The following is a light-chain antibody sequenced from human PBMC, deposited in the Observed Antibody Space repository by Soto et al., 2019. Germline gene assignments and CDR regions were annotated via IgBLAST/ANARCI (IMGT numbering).Light chain of an antibody. J-gene: IGKJ4*01. V-gene: IGKV3-11*01. CDR2: HAS. CDR1: ESVDIY. Sequence: ETVLTQSPATLSLSPGETATLSCRASESVDIYLAWYQQKPGQAPRLLIYHASNRATGIQARFSGSESGTDFPLTNSSLEPEDSAVYSCRQRRNSPPITFGGGNRVEI. CDR3: RQRRNSPPIT.